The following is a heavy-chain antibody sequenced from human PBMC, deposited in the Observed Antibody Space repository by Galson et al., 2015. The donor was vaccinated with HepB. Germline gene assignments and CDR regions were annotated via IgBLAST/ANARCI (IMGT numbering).Heavy chain of an antibody. V-gene: IGHV3-15*01. CDR2: IKTKIEDATT. CDR3: TTTKVSGSYSTY. CDR1: GFTFSNAW. D-gene: IGHD3-10*01. Sequence: SLRLSCAASGFTFSNAWMSWVRQAPGKGLEWVGRIKTKIEDATTDYAAPVKGRSIISRDDPKTTLYLQMNSLKIEDTAVYYCTTTKVSGSYSTYWGQGTLVTVSS. J-gene: IGHJ4*02.